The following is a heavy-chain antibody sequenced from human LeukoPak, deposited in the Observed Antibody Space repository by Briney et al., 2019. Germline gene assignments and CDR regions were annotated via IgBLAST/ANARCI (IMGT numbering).Heavy chain of an antibody. D-gene: IGHD5-12*01. CDR1: GDSISSSSYY. Sequence: SETLSLTCTVSGDSISSSSYYWGWIRQPPGKGLEWIGYIYYSGSTNYNPSLKSRVTISVDTSKNQFSLKLSSVTAADTAVYYCAREMTDSGYDWGGYYYYYMDVWGKGTTVTVSS. V-gene: IGHV4-61*01. CDR3: AREMTDSGYDWGGYYYYYMDV. CDR2: IYYSGST. J-gene: IGHJ6*03.